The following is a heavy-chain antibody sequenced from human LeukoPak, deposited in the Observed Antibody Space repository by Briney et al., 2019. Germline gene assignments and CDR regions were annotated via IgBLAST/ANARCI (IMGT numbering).Heavy chain of an antibody. J-gene: IGHJ4*02. CDR3: VRGGGMYSYGYTFDY. Sequence: SETLSLTCTVSGGSISSYYWSWIRQPPGKGLEWIGYIYYTGSTNYNPSLKSRVTISVDTSKNQLSLKLSSVTAADTAVYYCVRGGGMYSYGYTFDYWGQGTLVTVSS. CDR1: GGSISSYY. CDR2: IYYTGST. V-gene: IGHV4-59*01. D-gene: IGHD5-18*01.